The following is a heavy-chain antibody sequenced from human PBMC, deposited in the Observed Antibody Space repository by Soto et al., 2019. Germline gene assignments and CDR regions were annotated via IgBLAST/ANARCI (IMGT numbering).Heavy chain of an antibody. D-gene: IGHD1-26*01. Sequence: QVQLVESGGGVVQPGRSLRLSCAASGFTFSTYGMHWVRQAPGKGLEWVAVMGNDGITTFYADSVKGRFTISRDNSKHTLFLQMKSLRADDKAVYYCAKEFQWELHAFDIWGQGTMVTVSS. V-gene: IGHV3-30*18. J-gene: IGHJ3*02. CDR3: AKEFQWELHAFDI. CDR1: GFTFSTYG. CDR2: MGNDGITT.